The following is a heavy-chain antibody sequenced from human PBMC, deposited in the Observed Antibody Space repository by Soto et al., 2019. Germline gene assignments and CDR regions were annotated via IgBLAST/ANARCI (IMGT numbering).Heavy chain of an antibody. V-gene: IGHV4-31*03. Sequence: QVQLQESGPGLVKPSQTLSLTCTVSGGSISSGGYYWSWIRQHPGKGLEWIGYIYYSGSTYYNPSLKSRVTISVDNSKNQFSLKLSSVTDADTAVYYCARVHGDYTHPDAFDIWGQGTMVTVSS. CDR1: GGSISSGGYY. D-gene: IGHD4-17*01. J-gene: IGHJ3*02. CDR3: ARVHGDYTHPDAFDI. CDR2: IYYSGST.